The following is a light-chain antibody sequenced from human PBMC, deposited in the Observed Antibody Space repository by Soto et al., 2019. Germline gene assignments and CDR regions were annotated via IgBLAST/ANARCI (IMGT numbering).Light chain of an antibody. CDR1: GSDVGGYNY. V-gene: IGLV2-8*01. Sequence: QSALTQPPSASGSPGQSVTISCTGTGSDVGGYNYVSWYQQHPGKAPKLIIYDVNKRPSGFPDRFSGSKSGNTASLTVSGLQAEDEADYYCGSFAASNNLLFGGGTKLTVL. CDR2: DVN. CDR3: GSFAASNNLL. J-gene: IGLJ2*01.